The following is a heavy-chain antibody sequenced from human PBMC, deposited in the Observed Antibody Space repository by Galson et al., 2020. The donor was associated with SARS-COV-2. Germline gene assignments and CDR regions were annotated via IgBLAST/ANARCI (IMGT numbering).Heavy chain of an antibody. J-gene: IGHJ4*02. CDR2: IKQDGSER. D-gene: IGHD5-12*01. Sequence: PGGSLRLSCAASGFTFSSYWMSWVRQAPGKGLEWVANIKQDGSERYYLDSVKGRFTVSSDIPNNSLYLQMNSLRAEDTAVYYCARDQDGYNGFWGQGTLVTVSS. V-gene: IGHV3-7*01. CDR1: GFTFSSYW. CDR3: ARDQDGYNGF.